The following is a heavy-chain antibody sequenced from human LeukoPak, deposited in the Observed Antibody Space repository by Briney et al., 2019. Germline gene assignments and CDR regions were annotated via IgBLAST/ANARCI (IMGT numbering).Heavy chain of an antibody. Sequence: SETLSLTCAVYGGSHSGYYWSWIRQSPGKGLEWIGEINHGGSTNYNPSLKSRVTMSMDTSKNHFSLKLSSVTAADTAVYFCAREGRMSMGIEYWGQGTLVTVSS. CDR3: AREGRMSMGIEY. D-gene: IGHD4/OR15-4a*01. CDR1: GGSHSGYY. CDR2: INHGGST. J-gene: IGHJ4*02. V-gene: IGHV4-34*01.